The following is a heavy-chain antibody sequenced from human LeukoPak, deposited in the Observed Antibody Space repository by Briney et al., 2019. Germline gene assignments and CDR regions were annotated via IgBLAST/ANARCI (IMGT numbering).Heavy chain of an antibody. CDR2: ISGSGGST. Sequence: GGSLRLSCAASGFTFSSYAMSWVRQSPGEGLEWVSAISGSGGSTYYADSVKGRFTISRDNSKNTLYLQMNRLRAEDTAVYYCAKDQGCSSTSCYKHSFDYWGQGTLVTVSS. CDR1: GFTFSSYA. CDR3: AKDQGCSSTSCYKHSFDY. V-gene: IGHV3-23*01. D-gene: IGHD2-2*02. J-gene: IGHJ4*02.